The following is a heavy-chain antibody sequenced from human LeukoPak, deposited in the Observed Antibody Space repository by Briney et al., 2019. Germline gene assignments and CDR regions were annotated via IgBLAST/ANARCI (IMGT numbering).Heavy chain of an antibody. Sequence: GESLKISCQGSGYTFTSYWIGWVRQMPGKGLEWMGIISPGDSDIRYSPSFQGQVTISADKSISTAYLQWSSLKASDTAIYYCARQGNSWFSFCTWGQGTPVTVSP. V-gene: IGHV5-51*01. CDR1: GYTFTSYW. CDR2: ISPGDSDI. CDR3: ARQGNSWFSFCT. J-gene: IGHJ5*02. D-gene: IGHD6-13*01.